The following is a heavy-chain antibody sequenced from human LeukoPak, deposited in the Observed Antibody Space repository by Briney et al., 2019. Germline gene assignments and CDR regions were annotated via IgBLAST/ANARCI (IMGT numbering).Heavy chain of an antibody. V-gene: IGHV4-34*01. Sequence: SETLSLACAVFGRSFSSYYWSWIRQPPGKGLQWIGEINHSGSTNYNPSLKNRVTISVDTSKNQFSLKLSSVTAADTAVYYCAAYGSGSYYNNRNWFDPWGQGTLVTVSS. D-gene: IGHD3-10*01. J-gene: IGHJ5*02. CDR3: AAYGSGSYYNNRNWFDP. CDR2: INHSGST. CDR1: GRSFSSYY.